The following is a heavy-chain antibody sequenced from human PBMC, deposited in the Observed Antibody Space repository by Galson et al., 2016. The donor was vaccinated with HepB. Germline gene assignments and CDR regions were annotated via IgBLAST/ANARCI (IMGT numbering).Heavy chain of an antibody. Sequence: SLRLSCAASGFTFSTYSMDWVRQAPGKGLEWVSSISSTSSYIYYADSVKGRFTVSRDNAKNSLYLQMNSLRAEDTAVYYCARDIAPCSGGSCYGDAFDIWGQGTMVTVS. V-gene: IGHV3-21*01. CDR2: ISSTSSYI. CDR3: ARDIAPCSGGSCYGDAFDI. D-gene: IGHD2-15*01. J-gene: IGHJ3*02. CDR1: GFTFSTYS.